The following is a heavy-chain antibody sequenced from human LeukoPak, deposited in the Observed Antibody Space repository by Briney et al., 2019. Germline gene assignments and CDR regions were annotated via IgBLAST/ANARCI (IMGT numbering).Heavy chain of an antibody. CDR1: GFTFSSYA. Sequence: PGGSLRLSCAASGFTFSSYAMHWVRQAPGKGLEYVSAISSNGGSTYYANSVKGRFTISRDNSKNTLYLQMGSLRAEDMAVYYCARDLPMVTSSYYYGMDVWGQGTTVTASS. CDR3: ARDLPMVTSSYYYGMDV. V-gene: IGHV3-64*01. J-gene: IGHJ6*02. D-gene: IGHD5-18*01. CDR2: ISSNGGST.